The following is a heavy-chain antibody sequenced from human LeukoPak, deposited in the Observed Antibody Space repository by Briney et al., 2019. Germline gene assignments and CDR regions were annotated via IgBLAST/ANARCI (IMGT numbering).Heavy chain of an antibody. Sequence: TSQTLSLTCTVSGGSISSGSYYWSWIRQPAGKGLEWIGRIYTSGSTNYNPSLKSRVTISVDTSKNQFSLKLSSVIAADTAVYYCARAPGGYLDYWGQGTLVTVSS. CDR3: ARAPGGYLDY. CDR2: IYTSGST. V-gene: IGHV4-61*02. CDR1: GGSISSGSYY. D-gene: IGHD3-16*01. J-gene: IGHJ4*02.